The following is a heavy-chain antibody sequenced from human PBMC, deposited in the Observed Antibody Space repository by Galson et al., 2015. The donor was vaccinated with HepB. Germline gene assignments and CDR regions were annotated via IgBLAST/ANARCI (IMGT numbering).Heavy chain of an antibody. Sequence: SLRLSCAVSGFTFSSYSMNWVRQAPGKGLEWVSYSSSSSSTIYYADSVKGRFTISRDNAKNSLYLQMNSLRAEDTAVYYCARMYYYDSSGYYYDFGWGQGTLVTVSS. D-gene: IGHD3-22*01. V-gene: IGHV3-48*01. J-gene: IGHJ4*02. CDR1: GFTFSSYS. CDR2: SSSSSSTI. CDR3: ARMYYYDSSGYYYDFG.